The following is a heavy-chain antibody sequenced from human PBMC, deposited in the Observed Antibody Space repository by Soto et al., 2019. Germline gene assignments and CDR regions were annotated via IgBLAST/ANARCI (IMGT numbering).Heavy chain of an antibody. V-gene: IGHV4-4*02. CDR3: ARNLGGRLYGMDV. CDR1: GGSISSGNW. Sequence: QVQLQESGPGLVEPSGTLSLTCAVSGGSISSGNWWSWIRQPPGKGLQWIGEVYQSGSTNYNPSLNSPVTTSLDKSKNQFALKLTSVTAADTAVYYCARNLGGRLYGMDVWGPGTTVTVSS. J-gene: IGHJ6*02. D-gene: IGHD1-26*01. CDR2: VYQSGST.